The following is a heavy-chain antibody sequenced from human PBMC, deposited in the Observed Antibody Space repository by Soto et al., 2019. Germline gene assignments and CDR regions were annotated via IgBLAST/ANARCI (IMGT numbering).Heavy chain of an antibody. D-gene: IGHD6-13*01. Sequence: QVQLVESGGGVVQPGRSLRLSCAASGFTFSSYAMHWVRQAPGKGLEWVAVISYDGSNKYYADSVKGRFTISRDNSKNTLYLQMNSLRAEDTAVYYCAREGGIAAAGTEDYWGQGTLVTVSS. V-gene: IGHV3-30-3*01. J-gene: IGHJ4*02. CDR3: AREGGIAAAGTEDY. CDR2: ISYDGSNK. CDR1: GFTFSSYA.